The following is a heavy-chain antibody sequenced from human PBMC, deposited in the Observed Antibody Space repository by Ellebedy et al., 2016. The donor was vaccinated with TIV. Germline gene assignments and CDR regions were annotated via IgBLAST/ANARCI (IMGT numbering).Heavy chain of an antibody. CDR1: GYSFINYA. CDR2: INTNTGNP. D-gene: IGHD3-9*01. V-gene: IGHV7-4-1*02. Sequence: AASVKVSCKASGYSFINYAMNWVRQAPGQGLEWMGWINTNTGNPTYAQGFTGRFVFSLDTSVSTAYLHISSLKAEDTAVYYCARNHYDFLTAYAHPPNYWGQGTLVTVSS. CDR3: ARNHYDFLTAYAHPPNY. J-gene: IGHJ4*02.